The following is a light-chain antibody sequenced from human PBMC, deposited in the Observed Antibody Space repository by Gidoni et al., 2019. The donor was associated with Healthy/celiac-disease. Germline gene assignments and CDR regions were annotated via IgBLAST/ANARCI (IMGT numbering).Light chain of an antibody. V-gene: IGKV3-20*01. CDR2: GAS. CDR1: QSLNNNS. J-gene: IGKJ4*01. CDR3: QQYVTFPLT. Sequence: EIVLTQSPGTLSLSPGERATLSCRASQSLNNNSFAWYQQKRGQAPRLLIYGASSRATGIPDRFSGSGSGTDFTLTISRLEPEDFAVYYCQQYVTFPLTFGGGTKVEIK.